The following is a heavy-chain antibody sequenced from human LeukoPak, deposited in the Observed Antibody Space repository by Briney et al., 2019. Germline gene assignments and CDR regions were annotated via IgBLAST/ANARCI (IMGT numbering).Heavy chain of an antibody. Sequence: GGSLRLSCAASEFSFSSYAMNWVRQAPGKGLEWVSTISGSGGSTYYADSVKGRFTISRDNSKNTLYLQMSSLRAEDTAVYYCAKDPNPRGVGFKDNWFDPWGQGTLVTVSS. J-gene: IGHJ5*02. CDR3: AKDPNPRGVGFKDNWFDP. CDR2: ISGSGGST. D-gene: IGHD3-10*01. CDR1: EFSFSSYA. V-gene: IGHV3-23*01.